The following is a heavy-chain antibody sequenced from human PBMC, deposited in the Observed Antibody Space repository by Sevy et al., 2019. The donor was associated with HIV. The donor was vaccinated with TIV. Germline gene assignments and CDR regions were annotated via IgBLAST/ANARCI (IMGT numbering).Heavy chain of an antibody. V-gene: IGHV3-23*01. CDR3: AREGCSRPHDY. CDR2: LSFGCGKI. J-gene: IGHJ4*02. Sequence: GGSLRLSCAASGFAFYEYSMSWIRQAPGKGLEWVATLSFGCGKINYADSVKGRFTISRDNSKNSFYLQMDNLRVEGTALYYRAREGCSRPHDYWGQGTRVTVSS. D-gene: IGHD2-8*01. CDR1: GFAFYEYS.